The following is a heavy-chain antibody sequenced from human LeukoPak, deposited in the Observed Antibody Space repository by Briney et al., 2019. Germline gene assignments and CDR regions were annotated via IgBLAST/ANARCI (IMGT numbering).Heavy chain of an antibody. V-gene: IGHV4-39*01. J-gene: IGHJ4*02. CDR1: GGSIGSGRYY. CDR3: ARNITSLIPAGYFDY. CDR2: IYNSGST. Sequence: WETLSLTCTVSGGSIGSGRYYWAWIRQPPGKGLEWIGSIYNSGSTSYNPSLTSRVAMSVDTSKNQFSLRLSSVTAADTAVYYCARNITSLIPAGYFDYWGQGTLVAVSS. D-gene: IGHD2-2*01.